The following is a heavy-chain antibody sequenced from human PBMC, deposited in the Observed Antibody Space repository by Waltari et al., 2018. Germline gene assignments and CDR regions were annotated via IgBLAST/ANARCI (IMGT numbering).Heavy chain of an antibody. CDR2: IYSGGSS. V-gene: IGHV3-53*01. J-gene: IGHJ4*02. CDR1: GFPVSSDS. Sequence: EVRLVESGGDLVQPGGSLSLSCAASGFPVSSDSMNWLRQAPGKGLEWVSVIYSGGSSNYTDSVTGRFIVSRDNSRNTLYLQMNGLRADDTAIYYCARGHRGSRPLWVQGTLVTVSS. D-gene: IGHD3-10*01. CDR3: ARGHRGSRPL.